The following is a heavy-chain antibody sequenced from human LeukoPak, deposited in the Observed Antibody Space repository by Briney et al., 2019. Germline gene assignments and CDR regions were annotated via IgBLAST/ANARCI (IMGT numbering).Heavy chain of an antibody. V-gene: IGHV3-23*01. CDR3: AKDLTSSPGSRIPD. Sequence: GGSLRLSCAASGFTVSSTYMSWVRQAPGKGLEWVSGISGSGSYTYYADSVRGRFTISRDNSKNTLYLQINSLRAEDTALYYCAKDLTSSPGSRIPDWGQGTLVTVSS. CDR2: ISGSGSYT. D-gene: IGHD1-1*01. CDR1: GFTVSSTY. J-gene: IGHJ4*02.